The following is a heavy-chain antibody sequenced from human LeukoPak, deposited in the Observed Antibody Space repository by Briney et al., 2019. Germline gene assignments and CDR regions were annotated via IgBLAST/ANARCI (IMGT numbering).Heavy chain of an antibody. CDR1: GFTFRSYG. J-gene: IGHJ4*02. D-gene: IGHD5-24*01. Sequence: GGTLRLSCAASGFTFRSYGMTWVRQAPGEGLEWVSAISGSGGSTYYADSVKGRFTISRDNSKNTLYLQMNSLRAEDTAVYYCAKSGYNRFDYWGQGTLVTVSS. V-gene: IGHV3-23*01. CDR2: ISGSGGST. CDR3: AKSGYNRFDY.